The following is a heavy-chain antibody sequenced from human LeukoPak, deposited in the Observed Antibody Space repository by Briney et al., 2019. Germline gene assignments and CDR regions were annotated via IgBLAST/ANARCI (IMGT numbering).Heavy chain of an antibody. CDR2: ISHTGST. Sequence: SETLSLTCAVYGGSFSGFYWTWIRQSPGKGLEWIGEISHTGSTNYNPSLKSRVIVSSDMSKIQFSLMLNSVTAADTAVYYCARDRTTWGRMGYWGQGTLVTVSS. D-gene: IGHD1-14*01. V-gene: IGHV4-34*01. CDR3: ARDRTTWGRMGY. CDR1: GGSFSGFY. J-gene: IGHJ4*02.